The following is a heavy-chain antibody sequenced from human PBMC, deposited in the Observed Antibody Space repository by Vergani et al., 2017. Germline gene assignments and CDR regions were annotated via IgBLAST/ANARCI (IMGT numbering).Heavy chain of an antibody. CDR3: ASSPTSYDFWSGYYTPYYFDY. CDR2: IYYSGST. Sequence: QLQLQESGPGLVKPSETLSLTCTVSGGSISSSSYYWGWIRQPPGKGLEWIGSIYYSGSTYYNPSLNSRVTISVDTSKNQFSLKLSSVTAADTAVYYCASSPTSYDFWSGYYTPYYFDYWGQGTLVTVSS. J-gene: IGHJ4*02. CDR1: GGSISSSSYY. D-gene: IGHD3-3*01. V-gene: IGHV4-39*01.